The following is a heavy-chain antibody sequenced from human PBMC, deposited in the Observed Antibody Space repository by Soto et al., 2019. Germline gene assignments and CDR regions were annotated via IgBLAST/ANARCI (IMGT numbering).Heavy chain of an antibody. D-gene: IGHD3-9*01. CDR2: IYYSGST. CDR3: ATRDILTGYYRDYYYYGMDV. CDR1: GVSISSSSYY. Sequence: SETLSLTCTVSGVSISSSSYYWGWIRQPPGKGLEWIGSIYYSGSTYYNPSLKSRVTISVDTSKNQFSLKLSSVTAADTAVYYCATRDILTGYYRDYYYYGMDVWGQGTTVT. V-gene: IGHV4-39*01. J-gene: IGHJ6*02.